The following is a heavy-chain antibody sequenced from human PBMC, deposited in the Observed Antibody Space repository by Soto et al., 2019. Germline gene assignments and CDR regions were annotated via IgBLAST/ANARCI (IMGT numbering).Heavy chain of an antibody. CDR1: GFTFSSYG. CDR2: IWYDGSNK. Sequence: QVQLVESGGGVVQPGRSLRLSCAASGFTFSSYGMHWVRQAPGKGLEWVAVIWYDGSNKYYADSVEGRFTISRDNSKNTLYLQMNSLRAEDTAVYYCARDRCSSTSCQAYYYYYMDVWGKGTTVTVSS. D-gene: IGHD2-2*01. J-gene: IGHJ6*03. V-gene: IGHV3-33*01. CDR3: ARDRCSSTSCQAYYYYYMDV.